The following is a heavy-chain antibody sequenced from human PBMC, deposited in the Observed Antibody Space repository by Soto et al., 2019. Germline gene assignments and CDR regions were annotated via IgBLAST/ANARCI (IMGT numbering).Heavy chain of an antibody. CDR1: GFTFSSYG. J-gene: IGHJ6*02. D-gene: IGHD3-22*01. Sequence: GGSLRLSCAASGFTFSSYGMHWVRQAPGKGLEWVAVIWYDGSNKYYADSVKGRFTISRDNSKNTLYLQMNSLRAEDTAVYYCARDHSDDSTRMDVWGQGTTVTVSS. CDR3: ARDHSDDSTRMDV. CDR2: IWYDGSNK. V-gene: IGHV3-33*01.